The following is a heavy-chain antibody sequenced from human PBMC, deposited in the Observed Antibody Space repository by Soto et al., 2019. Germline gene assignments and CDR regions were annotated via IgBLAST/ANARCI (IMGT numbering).Heavy chain of an antibody. CDR2: IYYSGST. V-gene: IGHV4-61*01. CDR3: ARDGDKLGADNWFDP. D-gene: IGHD7-27*01. J-gene: IGHJ5*02. Sequence: SETLSLTCTVSGGSVSSGSYYWSWIRQPPGKGLEWIGYIYYSGSTNYNPSLKSRVTISVDTSKNQFSLKLSSVTAADTAVYYCARDGDKLGADNWFDPWGQGTLVTVSS. CDR1: GGSVSSGSYY.